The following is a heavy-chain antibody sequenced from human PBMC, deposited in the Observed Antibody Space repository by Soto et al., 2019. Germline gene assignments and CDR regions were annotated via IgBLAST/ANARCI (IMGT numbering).Heavy chain of an antibody. V-gene: IGHV1-18*01. Sequence: ASVKVSCKASGYTFTSYGISWVRQAPEQGLEWMGWISAYNGNTNYAQKLQGRVTMTTDTSTSTAYMELRSLRSDDTAVYYCARESRMKGGYSYGLDYWGQGTLVTVSS. J-gene: IGHJ4*02. CDR2: ISAYNGNT. CDR3: ARESRMKGGYSYGLDY. D-gene: IGHD5-18*01. CDR1: GYTFTSYG.